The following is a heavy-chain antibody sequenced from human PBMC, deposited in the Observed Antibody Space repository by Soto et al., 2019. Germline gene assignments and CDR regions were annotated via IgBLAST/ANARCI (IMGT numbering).Heavy chain of an antibody. J-gene: IGHJ4*02. CDR2: ISGSGGST. CDR3: AKDLGEAVAGYFDY. CDR1: GFTFSSYA. Sequence: EVQLLESGGGLVQPGGSLRLSCAASGFTFSSYAMSWVRQAPGKGLEWVSAISGSGGSTYYADSVKGRFTISRDNSKNTLYMQMNRLRAEDTAVYYCAKDLGEAVAGYFDYWGQGTLVTVSS. D-gene: IGHD6-19*01. V-gene: IGHV3-23*01.